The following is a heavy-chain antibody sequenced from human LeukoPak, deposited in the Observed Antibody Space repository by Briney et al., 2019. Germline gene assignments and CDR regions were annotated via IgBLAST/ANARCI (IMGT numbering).Heavy chain of an antibody. CDR3: ARRAATQQQPYDY. D-gene: IGHD6-13*01. CDR2: IYPGDSDT. CDR1: YW. V-gene: IGHV5-51*01. J-gene: IGHJ4*02. Sequence: YWSWIRQPPGKGLEWMGIIYPGDSDTRYSPSFQGQVTISADKSISTAYLQWSSLKASDTAMYYCARRAATQQQPYDYWGQGTLVTVSS.